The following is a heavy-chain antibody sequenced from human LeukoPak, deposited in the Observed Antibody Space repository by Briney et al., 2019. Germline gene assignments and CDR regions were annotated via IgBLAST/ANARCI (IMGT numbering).Heavy chain of an antibody. CDR1: GFKFSSYA. CDR2: ISGSGGST. J-gene: IGHJ4*02. CDR3: ARDPCSDGGDCYSNDY. D-gene: IGHD2-21*02. Sequence: GGSLRLSCAASGFKFSSYAMSWVRQAPGKGLEWVSAISGSGGSTYYADSVKGRFTISRDNSKNTLYLQMNSLRAEDTAVYYCARDPCSDGGDCYSNDYWGQGTLVTVSS. V-gene: IGHV3-23*01.